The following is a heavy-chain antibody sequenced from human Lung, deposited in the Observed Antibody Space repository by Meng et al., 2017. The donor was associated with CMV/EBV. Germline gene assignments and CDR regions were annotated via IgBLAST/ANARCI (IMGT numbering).Heavy chain of an antibody. D-gene: IGHD2-8*01. V-gene: IGHV3-21*01. CDR2: ISSSSSYI. CDR3: ARAMGRYCTNGVCSNYYYYYGMDV. J-gene: IGHJ6*02. CDR1: GFTFSSYS. Sequence: GGSXRLXCAASGFTFSSYSMNWVRQAPGKGLEWVSSISSSSSYIYYADSVKGRFTISRDNAKNSLYLQMNSLRAEDTAVYYCARAMGRYCTNGVCSNYYYYYGMDVXGQGXTVT.